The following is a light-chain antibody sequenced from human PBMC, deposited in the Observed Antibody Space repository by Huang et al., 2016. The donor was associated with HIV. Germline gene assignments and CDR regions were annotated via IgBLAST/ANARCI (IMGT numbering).Light chain of an antibody. CDR2: STS. CDR3: QQTYSTHKT. J-gene: IGKJ2*01. V-gene: IGKV1-39*01. CDR1: QRISSY. Sequence: DIQMTQSPSSLSASVGDRVTITCRTSQRISSYLHWFQQKPGKAPKLLIHSTSSLQGGVSSRFSGSGSGTHFTLTINSLQPEDSATYYCQQTYSTHKTFGQGTKLEIK.